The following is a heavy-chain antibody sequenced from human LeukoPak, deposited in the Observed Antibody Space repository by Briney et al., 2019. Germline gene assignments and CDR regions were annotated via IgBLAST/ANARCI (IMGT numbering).Heavy chain of an antibody. D-gene: IGHD2-15*01. V-gene: IGHV3-23*01. J-gene: IGHJ4*02. Sequence: GGSLRLSCAASGFTFSNYTMSWVRQAPGKGLEWVSAISHTSEYTYHADSVKGRFTTSRDNSKNTLYLQMNSLRAGDTAVYYCAKVSGSGGTKYQPFDYWGQGTLVTVSS. CDR3: AKVSGSGGTKYQPFDY. CDR2: ISHTSEYT. CDR1: GFTFSNYT.